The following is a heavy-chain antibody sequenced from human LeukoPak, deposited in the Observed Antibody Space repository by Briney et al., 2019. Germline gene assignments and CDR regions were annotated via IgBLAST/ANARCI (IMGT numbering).Heavy chain of an antibody. Sequence: GGSLRLSCAASGFTFSSYAMSWVHQAPGKGLEWVSAISGSGGSTYYADSVKGRFTISRDNSKNTLYLQMNSLRAEDTAVYYCAKDRDSSTWYFDYWGQGTLVTVSS. CDR2: ISGSGGST. D-gene: IGHD6-13*01. V-gene: IGHV3-23*01. CDR1: GFTFSSYA. J-gene: IGHJ4*02. CDR3: AKDRDSSTWYFDY.